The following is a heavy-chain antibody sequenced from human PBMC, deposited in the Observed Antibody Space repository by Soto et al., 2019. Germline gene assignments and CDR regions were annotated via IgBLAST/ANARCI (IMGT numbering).Heavy chain of an antibody. CDR2: IIPIFGTA. V-gene: IGHV1-69*13. D-gene: IGHD6-6*01. J-gene: IGHJ6*02. CDR3: ASYSSSSGYYYYGMDV. CDR1: GGTFSSYA. Sequence: SVKVSCKASGGTFSSYAISCVRQAPGQGLEWMGGIIPIFGTANYAQKFQGRVTITADESTSTAYMELSSLRSEDTAVYYCASYSSSSGYYYYGMDVWGQGTTVTVSS.